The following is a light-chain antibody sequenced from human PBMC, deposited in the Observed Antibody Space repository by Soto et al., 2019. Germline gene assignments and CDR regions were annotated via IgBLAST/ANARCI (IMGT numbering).Light chain of an antibody. J-gene: IGKJ1*01. V-gene: IGKV1-5*01. CDR2: DAS. CDR1: QSISYW. CDR3: LQYHSYCT. Sequence: DIQMTQSPSTLSASLGDRVTITCRASQSISYWLAWYQQKPGKAPKLLISDASSLRSGVPSRFSGRGSGTEFTLTISGLQPGDFASYFCLQYHSYCTCGQGTKVEIK.